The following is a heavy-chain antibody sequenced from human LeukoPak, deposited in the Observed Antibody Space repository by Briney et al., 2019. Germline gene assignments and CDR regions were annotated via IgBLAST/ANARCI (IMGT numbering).Heavy chain of an antibody. Sequence: GGSLRLSCAASGFTFSSYGMHWVRQAPGKGLEWVAFIRYDGSNKYYADSVKGRFTISRDNSKNTLYLQMNSLRAEDTAVYYCAREVGFSSGWLDYWGQGTLVTVSS. D-gene: IGHD6-19*01. J-gene: IGHJ4*02. CDR1: GFTFSSYG. CDR3: AREVGFSSGWLDY. CDR2: IRYDGSNK. V-gene: IGHV3-30*02.